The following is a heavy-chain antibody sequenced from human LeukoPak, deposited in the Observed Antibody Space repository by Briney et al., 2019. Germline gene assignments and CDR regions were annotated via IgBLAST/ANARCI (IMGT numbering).Heavy chain of an antibody. Sequence: SETLSLTCAVYGGSFSGYYWSWIRQPPGKGLEWIGEINHSGSTNYNPFLKSRVTISVDTSKNQFSLKLSSVTAADTAVYYCARGLGIAAAECFDPWGQGTLVTVSS. CDR3: ARGLGIAAAECFDP. V-gene: IGHV4-34*01. CDR1: GGSFSGYY. D-gene: IGHD6-13*01. J-gene: IGHJ5*02. CDR2: INHSGST.